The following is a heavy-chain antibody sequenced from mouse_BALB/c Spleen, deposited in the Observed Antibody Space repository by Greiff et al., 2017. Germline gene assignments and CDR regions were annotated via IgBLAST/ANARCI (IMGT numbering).Heavy chain of an antibody. D-gene: IGHD2-1*01. Sequence: VQLQQSGPELVKPGASVKMSCKASGYTFTSYVMHWVKQKPGQGLEWIGYINPYNDGTKYNEKFKGKATLTSDKSSSTAYMELSSLTSEDSAVYYCATLYDGNSRDYWGQGTTLTVSS. CDR1: GYTFTSYV. J-gene: IGHJ2*01. CDR3: ATLYDGNSRDY. CDR2: INPYNDGT. V-gene: IGHV1-14*01.